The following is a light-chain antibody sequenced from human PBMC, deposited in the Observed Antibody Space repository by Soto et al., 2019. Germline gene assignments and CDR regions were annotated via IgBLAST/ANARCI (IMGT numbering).Light chain of an antibody. Sequence: DIGMTQSPSTLSASVGDRVTITCRASQDISRWLAWYQQKPGKPPKLLIYDASGLDSGVPSRFSGSGFGTEVTLTITGLQPEDFATFYCQQYDTFPWTFGQGTNVDFK. V-gene: IGKV1-5*01. CDR2: DAS. CDR3: QQYDTFPWT. CDR1: QDISRW. J-gene: IGKJ1*01.